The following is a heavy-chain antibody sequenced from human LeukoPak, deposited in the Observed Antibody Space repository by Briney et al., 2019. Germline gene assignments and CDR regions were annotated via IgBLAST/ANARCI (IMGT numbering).Heavy chain of an antibody. V-gene: IGHV1-69*05. CDR3: ARDKVTGTTIFDY. Sequence: ASVKVSCKASGGTFSSYAISWVRQAPGQGLEWMGGIIPIFGTANYAQKFQGRVTITTDESTSTAYMGLSSLRSEDTAVYYCARDKVTGTTIFDYWGQGTLATVSS. D-gene: IGHD1-20*01. CDR1: GGTFSSYA. J-gene: IGHJ4*02. CDR2: IIPIFGTA.